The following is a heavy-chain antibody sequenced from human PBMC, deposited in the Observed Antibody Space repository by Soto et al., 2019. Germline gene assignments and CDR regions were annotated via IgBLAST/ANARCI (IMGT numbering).Heavy chain of an antibody. D-gene: IGHD3-16*02. Sequence: ASVKVSCKASGYTFTSYDINWVRQATGQGLEWMGWINPNTGYTDYAQKFRDRVTMTGNTSITTAYMELSSLRSEDTAVYYCVRGRVMITFGVVIVIDYWGQGSPVTVSS. V-gene: IGHV1-8*01. J-gene: IGHJ4*02. CDR3: VRGRVMITFGVVIVIDY. CDR1: GYTFTSYD. CDR2: INPNTGYT.